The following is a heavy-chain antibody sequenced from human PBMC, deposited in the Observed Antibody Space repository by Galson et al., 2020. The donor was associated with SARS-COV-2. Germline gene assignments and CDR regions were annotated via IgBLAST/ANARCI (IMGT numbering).Heavy chain of an antibody. CDR1: GGTFSSYA. CDR2: IIPIFGTA. V-gene: IGHV1-69*13. J-gene: IGHJ4*02. CDR3: ARGGQGYYYDSSGYYYGRY. Sequence: SVKVSCKASGGTFSSYAISWVRQAPGQGLEWMGGIIPIFGTANYAQKFQGRVTITADESTSTAYMELSSLRSEDTAVYYCARGGQGYYYDSSGYYYGRYWGQGTLVTVSS. D-gene: IGHD3-22*01.